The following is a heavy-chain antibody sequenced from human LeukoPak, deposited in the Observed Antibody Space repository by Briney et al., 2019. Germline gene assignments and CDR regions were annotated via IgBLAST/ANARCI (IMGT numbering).Heavy chain of an antibody. V-gene: IGHV1-69*05. D-gene: IGHD2-15*01. CDR1: GGTFSSYA. J-gene: IGHJ6*03. Sequence: SVKVSCKASGGTFSSYAISWVRQAPGQGLEWMGRIIPIFGTANYAQKFQGRVAITTDESTSTAYMELSSLRSEDTAVYYCARDNAPCSGGSCYQYYYYYYMDVWGKGTTVTVSS. CDR2: IIPIFGTA. CDR3: ARDNAPCSGGSCYQYYYYYYMDV.